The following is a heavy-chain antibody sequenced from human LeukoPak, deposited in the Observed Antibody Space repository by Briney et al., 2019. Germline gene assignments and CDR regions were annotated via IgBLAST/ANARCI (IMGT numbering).Heavy chain of an antibody. D-gene: IGHD3-10*01. CDR2: IYYSGNT. CDR3: AREAGEFYSGSESYSLLSRFDP. J-gene: IGHJ5*02. CDR1: RRSITSYY. V-gene: IGHV4-59*01. Sequence: PSETLSLTCTVSRRSITSYYWTWIRQPPGKGLEVIRYIYYSGNTNYNPSLKSRVTISVDTSKNQFSLKLSFVTAADTAVYYCAREAGEFYSGSESYSLLSRFDPWGQGTLVTVSS.